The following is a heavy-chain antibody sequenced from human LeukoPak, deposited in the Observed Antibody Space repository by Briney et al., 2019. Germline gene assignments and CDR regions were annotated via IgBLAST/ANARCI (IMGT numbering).Heavy chain of an antibody. CDR3: ARADSGYDFYYDSSGYIDY. CDR2: ISSSSSYI. D-gene: IGHD3-22*01. J-gene: IGHJ4*02. CDR1: GFTFSSYS. V-gene: IGHV3-21*05. Sequence: GGSLRLSCAASGFTFSSYSMNWVRQAPGKGLEWVSYISSSSSYIYYADSVKGRFAISRDNAKNSLYLQMNSLRAEDTAVYYCARADSGYDFYYDSSGYIDYWGQGTLVTVSS.